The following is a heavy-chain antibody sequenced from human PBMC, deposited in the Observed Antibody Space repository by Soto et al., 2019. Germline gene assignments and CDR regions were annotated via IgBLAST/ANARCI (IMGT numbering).Heavy chain of an antibody. D-gene: IGHD2-2*01. J-gene: IGHJ4*02. CDR3: ARQEVVPAAPIDY. V-gene: IGHV4-30-2*03. CDR1: GGSISSGGYS. CDR2: IYHSGST. Sequence: SETLSLTCAVSGGSISSGGYSWSWIRQPPGKGLEWIGYIYHSGSTYYNPSLKSRVTISVDTSKNQFSLKLSSVTAADTAVYYCARQEVVPAAPIDYWGQGTLVTVSS.